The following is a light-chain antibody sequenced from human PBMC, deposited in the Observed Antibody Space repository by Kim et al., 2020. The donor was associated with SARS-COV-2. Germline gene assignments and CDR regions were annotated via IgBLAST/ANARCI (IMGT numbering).Light chain of an antibody. V-gene: IGKV3-20*01. CDR2: GAS. Sequence: EIVLTQSPGTLSLSPGERATLFCRASESVSSNYVAWYQQKPGQAPRLLIYGASTRATGISDRFSGSGSGTDFTLTIGRLEPEDLAVYYCQQYGSSPVTFGQGTKVEIK. CDR3: QQYGSSPVT. CDR1: ESVSSNY. J-gene: IGKJ1*01.